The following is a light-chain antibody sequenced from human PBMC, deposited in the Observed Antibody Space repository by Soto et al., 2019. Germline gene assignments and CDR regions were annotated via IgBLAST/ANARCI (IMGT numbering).Light chain of an antibody. J-gene: IGLJ1*01. CDR1: SSDVGGYDL. Sequence: QSVLTQPASVSGSPGQSITISCTGTSSDVGGYDLVSWYQQHPGKAPKLIIYEGSKRPSGISNRFSGSKSGNTASLTVSGLQAEDEADYYCNSYADSNTYVFGTGTKLTVL. V-gene: IGLV2-14*02. CDR2: EGS. CDR3: NSYADSNTYV.